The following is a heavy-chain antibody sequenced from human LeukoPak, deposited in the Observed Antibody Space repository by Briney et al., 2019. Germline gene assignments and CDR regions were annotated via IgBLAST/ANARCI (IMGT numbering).Heavy chain of an antibody. V-gene: IGHV3-33*06. Sequence: GGSLRLSCAASGVTFSSYGMHWVRQAPGKGLEWVAVIWYDGSNKYYADSVKGRFTISRDNSKITLYLQMNSLRAEDTAVYYCAKGIAAAGTVADYYYYMGVWGKGTTVTVSS. D-gene: IGHD6-13*01. CDR1: GVTFSSYG. J-gene: IGHJ6*03. CDR3: AKGIAAAGTVADYYYYMGV. CDR2: IWYDGSNK.